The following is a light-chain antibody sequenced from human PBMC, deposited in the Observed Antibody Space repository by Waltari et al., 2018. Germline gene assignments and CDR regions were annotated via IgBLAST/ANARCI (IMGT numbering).Light chain of an antibody. J-gene: IGLJ3*02. CDR2: DGD. CDR3: QSYDTNLRAV. CDR1: SSNIGAGYD. Sequence: QSVLTQPPSVSGAPGQRVTISCSGSSSNIGAGYDVYWYQQLPGTAPKLRISDGDSRASGVPDRFSASKSGSSASLAISGLQAEDEADYYCQSYDTNLRAVFGGGTRLTVL. V-gene: IGLV1-40*01.